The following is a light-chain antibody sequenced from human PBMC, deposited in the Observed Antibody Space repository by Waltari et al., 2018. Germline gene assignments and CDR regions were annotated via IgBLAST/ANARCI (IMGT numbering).Light chain of an antibody. CDR2: GAS. Sequence: IQLTQSPSSLSASVGDMVTITCRASQGISSYLAWYQQKPGRAPKLLSYGASALQSGVPSSFSGSGSGTDFSLTISSLQPEDFATYYCQQLNSYPLTFGQGTKLEIK. J-gene: IGKJ2*01. CDR1: QGISSY. V-gene: IGKV1-9*01. CDR3: QQLNSYPLT.